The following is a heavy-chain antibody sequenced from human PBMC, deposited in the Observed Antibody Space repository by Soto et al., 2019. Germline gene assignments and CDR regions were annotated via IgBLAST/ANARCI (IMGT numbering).Heavy chain of an antibody. CDR3: ARSKYIDY. Sequence: EVQLVESGGGLVQPGGSLRLSCVVSGFTFSSYNMNWVRQAPGKGLEWVTYISGSGSTIYYADSVKGRFTISRDNIKNSLYLQMNSLRVEDTAVYYCARSKYIDYWGQGTLVTVSS. J-gene: IGHJ4*02. CDR2: ISGSGSTI. CDR1: GFTFSSYN. D-gene: IGHD4-4*01. V-gene: IGHV3-48*01.